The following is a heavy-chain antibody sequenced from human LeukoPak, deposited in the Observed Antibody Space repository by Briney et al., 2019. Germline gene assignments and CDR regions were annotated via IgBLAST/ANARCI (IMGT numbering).Heavy chain of an antibody. J-gene: IGHJ4*02. D-gene: IGHD4-17*01. CDR1: GFTFSNYW. V-gene: IGHV3-74*01. Sequence: PGRSLRLSCAASGFTFSNYWMPWVRQAPGKGLVWVSRIESDGITTTYADSVKGRFTVSRDNAKNTLYLQMNSLRADDTAVYNCVRDYGWGTAGDYRGQGTLVTVSS. CDR2: IESDGITT. CDR3: VRDYGWGTAGDY.